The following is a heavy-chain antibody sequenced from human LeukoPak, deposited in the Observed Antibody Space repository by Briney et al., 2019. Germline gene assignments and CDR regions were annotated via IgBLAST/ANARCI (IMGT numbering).Heavy chain of an antibody. J-gene: IGHJ4*02. D-gene: IGHD2-2*01. V-gene: IGHV3-48*03. CDR3: ARVVPAAIDY. Sequence: PGGSLRLSCAASGFTFSSYEMNWVRQAPGKGLEWVSYISSSGSTIYYADSVKGRFTVSRDNAKNSLYLQMNSLRAEDTAVYYCARVVPAAIDYWGQGTLVTVSS. CDR1: GFTFSSYE. CDR2: ISSSGSTI.